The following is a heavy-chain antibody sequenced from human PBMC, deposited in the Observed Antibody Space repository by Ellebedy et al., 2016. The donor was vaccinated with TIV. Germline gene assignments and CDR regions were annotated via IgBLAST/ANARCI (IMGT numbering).Heavy chain of an antibody. CDR3: ARGRVVVPAAIDY. CDR1: GGSFSGYY. V-gene: IGHV4-34*01. CDR2: INHSGST. D-gene: IGHD2-2*02. Sequence: GSLRLSXAVYGGSFSGYYWSWIRQPPGKGLEWIGEINHSGSTNYNPSLKSRVTISVDTSKNQFSLKLSSVTAADTAVYYFARGRVVVPAAIDYWGQGTLVTVSS. J-gene: IGHJ4*02.